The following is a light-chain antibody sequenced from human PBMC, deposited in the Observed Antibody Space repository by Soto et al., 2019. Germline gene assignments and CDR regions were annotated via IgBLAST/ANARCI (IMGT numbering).Light chain of an antibody. V-gene: IGLV2-14*01. CDR2: DVS. CDR3: SSYTTSSTLI. Sequence: QSALTQPASVSGSPGQSITISCTGTSSDVGGYNYVSWYQQHPGKAPKLMIYDVSNRPSGVSNRFSGSKSGNTASLTISGLQAEVEADYYCSSYTTSSTLIFGGGTKSPS. J-gene: IGLJ2*01. CDR1: SSDVGGYNY.